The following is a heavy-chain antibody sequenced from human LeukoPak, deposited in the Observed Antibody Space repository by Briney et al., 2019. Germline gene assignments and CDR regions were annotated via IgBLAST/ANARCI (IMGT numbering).Heavy chain of an antibody. V-gene: IGHV3-30-3*01. D-gene: IGHD1-26*01. CDR3: AKVSGSYSGPIDF. Sequence: GRSLRLSCAASGFTFSSYATHWVRQAPGKGLEWVAVISYDRSNKYYADSVKGRFTISRDNSKNTLYLQMNSLRAEDTAVYYCAKVSGSYSGPIDFWGQGTLVTVSS. CDR2: ISYDRSNK. J-gene: IGHJ4*02. CDR1: GFTFSSYA.